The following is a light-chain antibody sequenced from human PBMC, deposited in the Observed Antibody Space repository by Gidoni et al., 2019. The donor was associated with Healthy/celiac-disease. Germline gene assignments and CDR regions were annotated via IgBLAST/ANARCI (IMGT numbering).Light chain of an antibody. V-gene: IGLV3-1*01. J-gene: IGLJ2*01. Sequence: SYELTQPPSVSVSPGQTASITCSGDTLGDKYACWYQQKPGQSPVLVIYQASKRPSGIPERFSGSNSGNTATLTISGTQAMDEADYYCQAWDSSTAHVVFGGGTKLTVL. CDR3: QAWDSSTAHVV. CDR2: QAS. CDR1: TLGDKY.